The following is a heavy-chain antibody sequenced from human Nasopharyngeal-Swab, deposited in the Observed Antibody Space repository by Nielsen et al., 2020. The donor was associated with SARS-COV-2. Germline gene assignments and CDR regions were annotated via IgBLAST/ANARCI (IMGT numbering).Heavy chain of an antibody. J-gene: IGHJ5*02. CDR3: ARDLGVVVAANWFAP. V-gene: IGHV1-69*06. Sequence: SVKVSCKASGDTLSSYGISWVRQAPGQGLEWMGGLIPLFGTTNYAQKFQGRVTITADKSAVTAFMELSGLKSEDTAVYYCARDLGVVVAANWFAPLGPGDPGHRLL. D-gene: IGHD2-15*01. CDR2: LIPLFGTT. CDR1: GDTLSSYG.